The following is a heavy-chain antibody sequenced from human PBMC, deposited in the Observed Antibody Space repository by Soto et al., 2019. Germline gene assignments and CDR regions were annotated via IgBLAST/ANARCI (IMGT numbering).Heavy chain of an antibody. D-gene: IGHD6-19*01. CDR2: ISAYNGNT. CDR3: ARAAAGSSGWYFDY. Sequence: VASVKVSCKASGYTFTSYGISWVRQAPGQGLEWMGWISAYNGNTNYAQKLQGRVTMTTDTSTSTAYMELRSLRSDDTAGYYCARAAAGSSGWYFDYWGQGPLVTVS. V-gene: IGHV1-18*01. J-gene: IGHJ4*02. CDR1: GYTFTSYG.